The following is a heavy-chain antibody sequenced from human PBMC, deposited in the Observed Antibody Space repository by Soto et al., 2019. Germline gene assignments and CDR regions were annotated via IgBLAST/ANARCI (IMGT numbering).Heavy chain of an antibody. CDR1: GYTFTSYG. CDR3: ARVAATMVRGVIISGRYYFDY. J-gene: IGHJ4*02. V-gene: IGHV1-18*01. Sequence: ASVKVSCKASGYTFTSYGISWVRQAPGQGLEWMGWISAYNGNTNYAQKLQGRVTMTTDTSTSTAYMELRSLRSDDTAVYYCARVAATMVRGVIISGRYYFDYWGQGTLVTVSS. D-gene: IGHD3-10*01. CDR2: ISAYNGNT.